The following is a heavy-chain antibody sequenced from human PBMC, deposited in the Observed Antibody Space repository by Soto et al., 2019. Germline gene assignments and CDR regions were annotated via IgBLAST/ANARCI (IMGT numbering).Heavy chain of an antibody. J-gene: IGHJ1*01. CDR1: GGSFSGYY. CDR2: INHSGST. V-gene: IGHV4-34*01. CDR3: ARGRREQLVRGNESFQH. D-gene: IGHD6-13*01. Sequence: SETLSLTCAVYGGSFSGYYWSWIRQPPGKGLEWIGEINHSGSTNYNPSLKSRVTISVDTSKNQFSLKRSSVTAADTAVYYCARGRREQLVRGNESFQHWGQGTLVTVSS.